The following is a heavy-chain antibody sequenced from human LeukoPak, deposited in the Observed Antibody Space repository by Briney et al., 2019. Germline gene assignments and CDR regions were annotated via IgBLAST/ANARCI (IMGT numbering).Heavy chain of an antibody. CDR1: GITLSNYG. J-gene: IGHJ4*02. D-gene: IGHD3-16*02. CDR2: LSGSAGGS. Sequence: GGSLRLSCGVSGITLSNYGMTWVRQAPGKGLEWVAGLSGSAGGSNYADSVKGRFTISRDNSKNTLFLQMDRLRPEDTAVYFCAKRGVVVRVFLVGFHKEAYYFDSWGQGALVTVSS. CDR3: AKRGVVVRVFLVGFHKEAYYFDS. V-gene: IGHV3-23*01.